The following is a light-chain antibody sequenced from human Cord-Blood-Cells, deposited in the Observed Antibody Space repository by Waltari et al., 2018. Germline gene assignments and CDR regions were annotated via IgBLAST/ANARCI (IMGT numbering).Light chain of an antibody. V-gene: IGKV3-20*01. J-gene: IGKJ1*01. CDR3: QQYGSSRT. Sequence: IVLTQSPGTLSLSPGERATLSCRASQSVSSSYLAWYQQKPGQAPRLLIYGASSRATGIPDRFNGSGSGTDFTLTISRLEPEDFAVYYCQQYGSSRTFGQGTKVEIK. CDR2: GAS. CDR1: QSVSSSY.